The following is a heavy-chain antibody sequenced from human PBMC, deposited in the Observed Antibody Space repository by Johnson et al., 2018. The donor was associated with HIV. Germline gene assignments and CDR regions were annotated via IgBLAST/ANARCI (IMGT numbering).Heavy chain of an antibody. V-gene: IGHV3-30*03. D-gene: IGHD1-26*01. CDR3: AGLGGSHDAFDI. Sequence: QVQLVESGGGVVQPGRSLRLSCAASGFTFSTYDMHWVRQAPGKGLEWVAVISYDGSNKYYTDSVKGRFTISRDNSKNTLYLQMNSLRAEDMAVYYCAGLGGSHDAFDIWGQGTMVTVSS. J-gene: IGHJ3*02. CDR2: ISYDGSNK. CDR1: GFTFSTYD.